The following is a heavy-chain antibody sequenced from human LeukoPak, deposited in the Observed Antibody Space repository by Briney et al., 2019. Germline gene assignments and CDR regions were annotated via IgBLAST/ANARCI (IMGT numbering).Heavy chain of an antibody. D-gene: IGHD3-16*01. CDR2: ISSDGSDT. J-gene: IGHJ4*02. CDR3: ARDWGGYGPTSHDY. CDR1: GFTFRTYW. V-gene: IGHV3-74*01. Sequence: GGSLRLSCAASGFTFRTYWMHLVRQVKGMGLVLLSRISSDGSDTIYADSVKGRFTISRDNAKNTLYLQMNSLRAEDTAVYYCARDWGGYGPTSHDYWGQGTLVTVSS.